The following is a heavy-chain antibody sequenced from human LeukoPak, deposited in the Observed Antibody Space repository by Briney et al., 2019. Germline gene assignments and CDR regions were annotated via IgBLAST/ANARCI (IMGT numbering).Heavy chain of an antibody. V-gene: IGHV3-30*04. CDR3: ARATRLRANQPFDY. J-gene: IGHJ4*02. CDR2: ISYDGSNK. CDR1: GFTFSSYA. Sequence: GGSLRLSCAASGFTFSSYAMHWVRQAPGKGLEWVAVISYDGSNKYYADSVKGRFTISRDNSKNTLYLQMNSLRAEDTAVYYCARATRLRANQPFDYWGQGTLVTVSS. D-gene: IGHD4-17*01.